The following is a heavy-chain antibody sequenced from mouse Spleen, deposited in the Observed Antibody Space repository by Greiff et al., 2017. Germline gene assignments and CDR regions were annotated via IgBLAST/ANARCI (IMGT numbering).Heavy chain of an antibody. CDR3: ARLRRQGLFDY. Sequence: QVQLKESGAELARPGASVKLSCKASGYTFTSYGISWVKQRTGQGLEWIGEIYPRSGNTYYNEKFKGKATLTADKSSSTAYMELRSLTSEDSAVYFCARLRRQGLFDYWGQGTTLTVSS. CDR1: GYTFTSYG. D-gene: IGHD2-12*01. J-gene: IGHJ2*01. CDR2: IYPRSGNT. V-gene: IGHV1-81*01.